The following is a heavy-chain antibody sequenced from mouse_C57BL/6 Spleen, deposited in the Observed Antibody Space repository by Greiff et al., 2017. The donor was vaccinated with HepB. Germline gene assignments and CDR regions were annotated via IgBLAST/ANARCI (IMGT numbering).Heavy chain of an antibody. Sequence: EVKLMESGGGLVKPGGSLKLSCAASGFTFSSYAMSWVRQTPEKRLEWVATISDGGSYTYYPDNVKGRFTISRDNAKNNLYLQMSHLKSEDTAMYYCARDDGYCFAYWGQGTLVTVSA. CDR2: ISDGGSYT. J-gene: IGHJ3*01. CDR3: ARDDGYCFAY. CDR1: GFTFSSYA. V-gene: IGHV5-4*01. D-gene: IGHD2-3*01.